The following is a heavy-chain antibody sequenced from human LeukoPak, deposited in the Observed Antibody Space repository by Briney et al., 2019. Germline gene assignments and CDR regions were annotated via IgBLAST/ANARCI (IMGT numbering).Heavy chain of an antibody. CDR3: ARECGSGEPEYYFDY. Sequence: SETLSLTCAVYGGSFSGYYWSWIRQPPGKGLEWIGEINHSGSTNYNPSLKSRVTISVDTSKNQFSLKLSSVTAADTAVYYCARECGSGEPEYYFDYWGQGTLVTVSS. CDR2: INHSGST. CDR1: GGSFSGYY. J-gene: IGHJ4*02. D-gene: IGHD3-10*01. V-gene: IGHV4-34*01.